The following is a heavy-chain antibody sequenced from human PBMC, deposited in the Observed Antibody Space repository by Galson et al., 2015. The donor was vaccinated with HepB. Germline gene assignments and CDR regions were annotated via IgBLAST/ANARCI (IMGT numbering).Heavy chain of an antibody. V-gene: IGHV1-18*04. Sequence: SVKVSCKASGYTFTSYGISWVRQAPGQGLEWMGWISAYNGNTNYAQKLQGRVTMTTDTSTSTAYMELRSLRSDDTAVYYCATCTSCSPYYYYYGMDVWDQGTTVTVSS. J-gene: IGHJ6*02. CDR1: GYTFTSYG. D-gene: IGHD2-2*01. CDR2: ISAYNGNT. CDR3: ATCTSCSPYYYYYGMDV.